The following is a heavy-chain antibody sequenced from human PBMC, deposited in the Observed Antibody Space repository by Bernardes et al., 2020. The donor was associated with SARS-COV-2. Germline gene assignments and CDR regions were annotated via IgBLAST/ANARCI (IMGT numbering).Heavy chain of an antibody. V-gene: IGHV3-64D*06. Sequence: GGSLRLSCSASGFIFSTYYIHWVRQAPGKGLEYVSSISSNGAGTYYADSVKGRFSISRDNSKNTLYLQMSSLRPDDMGVYYCVKQYCGGTNCYTGAFDMWGQGTTVTVSS. CDR2: ISSNGAGT. D-gene: IGHD2-2*02. CDR1: GFIFSTYY. J-gene: IGHJ3*02. CDR3: VKQYCGGTNCYTGAFDM.